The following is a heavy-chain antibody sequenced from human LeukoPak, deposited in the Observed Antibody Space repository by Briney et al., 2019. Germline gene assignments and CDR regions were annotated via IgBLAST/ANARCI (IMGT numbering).Heavy chain of an antibody. CDR2: ITNSGNSK. J-gene: IGHJ6*02. V-gene: IGHV3-48*01. Sequence: PGGSLRLSCAASEFTFSSYSMNWVRQAPGKGLEWVSYITNSGNSKSYADSVKGRFTISRDNTKNTLYLQMSSLRAEDTAVYYCAKVIDLWNGMDVWGQGTTVTVSS. CDR3: AKVIDLWNGMDV. CDR1: EFTFSSYS. D-gene: IGHD3-3*01.